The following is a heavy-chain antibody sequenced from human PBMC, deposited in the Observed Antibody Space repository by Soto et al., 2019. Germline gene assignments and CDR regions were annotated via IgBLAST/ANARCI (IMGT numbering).Heavy chain of an antibody. CDR3: ALRSMAVVPEY. CDR2: IYYSGST. D-gene: IGHD3-22*01. CDR1: GCSISSGGYY. Sequence: SETLSLTCTFSGCSISSGGYYWSWIRQHPGKGLEWIGYIYYSGSTYYNPSLKSRVTISVDTSKNQCSLTLSSMTAADTAVYYCALRSMAVVPEYWGQGTLVTVSS. J-gene: IGHJ4*02. V-gene: IGHV4-31*03.